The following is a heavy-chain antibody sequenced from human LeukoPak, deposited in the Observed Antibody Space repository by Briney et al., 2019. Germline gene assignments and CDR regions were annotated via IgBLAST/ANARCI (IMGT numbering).Heavy chain of an antibody. V-gene: IGHV4-4*07. Sequence: SETLSLTCTVSGGSISSYYWSWIRQPAGKGLEWIGRIYTSGSTNYNPSLKSRVTMSVDTSKNQFSLKLSSVTAADTAVYYWARDPPVTSPLIGNWFDPWGQGTLVTVSS. J-gene: IGHJ5*02. CDR2: IYTSGST. CDR1: GGSISSYY. CDR3: ARDPPVTSPLIGNWFDP. D-gene: IGHD2-2*01.